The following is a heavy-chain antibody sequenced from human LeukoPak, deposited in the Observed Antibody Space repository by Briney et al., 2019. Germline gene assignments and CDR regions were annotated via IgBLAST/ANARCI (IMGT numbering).Heavy chain of an antibody. V-gene: IGHV1-46*01. Sequence: ASVKVSCKASGYTFTSYYMHWVRQAPGRGLEWMGIINPSGGSTSYAQKFQGRVTMTRDTSTSTVYMELSSLRSEDTAVYYCARDRAYDILTGHRGYFDLWGRGTLVTVSS. D-gene: IGHD3-9*01. CDR2: INPSGGST. CDR1: GYTFTSYY. J-gene: IGHJ2*01. CDR3: ARDRAYDILTGHRGYFDL.